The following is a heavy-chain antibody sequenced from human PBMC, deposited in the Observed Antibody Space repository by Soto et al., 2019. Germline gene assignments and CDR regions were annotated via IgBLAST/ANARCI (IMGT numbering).Heavy chain of an antibody. Sequence: PEGSLRLSCAASGFTVSSNYMSWVRQAPGKGLEWVSVIYSGGSTYYADSVKGGFTISRDNSKNTLYLQMNSLRAEDTAVYYCAREVVNYYDSSGYNYFDYWGQGTLVTVSS. CDR2: IYSGGST. CDR3: AREVVNYYDSSGYNYFDY. V-gene: IGHV3-53*01. J-gene: IGHJ4*02. CDR1: GFTVSSNY. D-gene: IGHD3-22*01.